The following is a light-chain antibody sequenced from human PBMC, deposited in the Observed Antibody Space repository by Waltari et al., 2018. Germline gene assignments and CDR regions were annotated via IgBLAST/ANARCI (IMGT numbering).Light chain of an antibody. CDR1: SSNVGINY. CDR3: GTWDDSLSAEV. J-gene: IGLJ1*01. V-gene: IGLV1-51*01. Sequence: QSVLTQPPSVSAAPGQKVTISCSGGSSNVGINYLSWYQQLPGTAPKLLIYDSNKRPSGIPDRFSGSQSGTSATLGITGLQTGDEADYYCGTWDDSLSAEVFGTGTKVTVL. CDR2: DSN.